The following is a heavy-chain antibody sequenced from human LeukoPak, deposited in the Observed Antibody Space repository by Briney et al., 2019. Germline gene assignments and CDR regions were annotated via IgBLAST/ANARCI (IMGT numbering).Heavy chain of an antibody. CDR1: GYAFTGYY. D-gene: IGHD5-12*01. Sequence: GASVKVSCKASGYAFTGYYMHWVRQAPGQGLEWMGWINPNSGGTNYAQKFQGRVTMTRDTSISTAYMELSRLRSDDTAVYYCARVYSGYELYYFDYWGQGTLVTVSS. CDR2: INPNSGGT. J-gene: IGHJ4*02. CDR3: ARVYSGYELYYFDY. V-gene: IGHV1-2*02.